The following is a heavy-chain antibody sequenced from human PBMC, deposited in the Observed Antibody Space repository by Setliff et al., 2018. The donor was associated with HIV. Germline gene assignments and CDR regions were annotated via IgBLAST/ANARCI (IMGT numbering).Heavy chain of an antibody. J-gene: IGHJ3*02. CDR1: GVSISSGGYY. V-gene: IGHV4-31*03. CDR3: ARAPMVPRSEAFDI. D-gene: IGHD3-10*01. Sequence: SETLSLTCTVSGVSISSGGYYWSWIRQHPGKGLEWIGYIYYSESTYYNPSLRSRLTISMVTSKNQFSLKLSSVTAADPAVYYCARAPMVPRSEAFDIWGQGTMVTVSS. CDR2: IYYSEST.